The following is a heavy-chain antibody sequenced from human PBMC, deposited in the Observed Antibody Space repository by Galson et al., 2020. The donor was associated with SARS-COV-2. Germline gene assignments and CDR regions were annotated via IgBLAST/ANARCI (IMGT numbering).Heavy chain of an antibody. CDR2: ISSSSSYI. CDR3: ARVHVQGDFWSGYYRGEPNAFDI. D-gene: IGHD3-3*01. Sequence: KIGESLKISCAASGFTFSSYSMNWVRQAPGKGLEWVSSISSSSSYIYYADSVKGRLTISRDNAKNSLYLQMNSLRAEDTAVYYCARVHVQGDFWSGYYRGEPNAFDIWGQGTMVTVSS. J-gene: IGHJ3*02. V-gene: IGHV3-21*01. CDR1: GFTFSSYS.